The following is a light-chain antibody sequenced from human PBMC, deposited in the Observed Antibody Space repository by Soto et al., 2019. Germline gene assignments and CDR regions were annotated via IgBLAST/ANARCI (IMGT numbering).Light chain of an antibody. J-gene: IGLJ1*01. V-gene: IGLV2-14*01. CDR2: DVN. CDR3: SSYSNTSTLYV. CDR1: SKDVGGYNY. Sequence: QSVLTQPASVSGFPGQSITISCTGTSKDVGGYNYVSWYQKHPGKAPKLKIYDVNKRPSGVSNRFSGSKSGNTASLTISGLQAEYEADYYCSSYSNTSTLYVFGTGTNVTVL.